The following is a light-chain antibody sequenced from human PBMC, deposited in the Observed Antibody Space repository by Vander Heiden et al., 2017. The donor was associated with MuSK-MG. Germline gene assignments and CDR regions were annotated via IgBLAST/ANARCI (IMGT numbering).Light chain of an antibody. CDR3: QQRVNWPPA. J-gene: IGKJ1*01. CDR1: QSVSSF. CDR2: DAS. V-gene: IGKV3-11*01. Sequence: ELVLTQSPATLCLSPGVRATLSCRASQSVSSFLAWYQQKPGQAPRLLIYDASNRATGIPARFSGSGSGTDFTLTISSLEPEDSAVYYCQQRVNWPPAFGRGTKVEIK.